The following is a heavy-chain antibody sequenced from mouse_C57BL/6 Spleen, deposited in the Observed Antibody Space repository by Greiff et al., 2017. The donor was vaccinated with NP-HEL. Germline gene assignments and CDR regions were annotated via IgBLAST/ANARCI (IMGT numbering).Heavy chain of an antibody. CDR3: ARDDYHDGPYWYFDV. CDR1: GYSITSGYY. D-gene: IGHD2-4*01. V-gene: IGHV3-6*01. J-gene: IGHJ1*03. Sequence: EVQLQESGPGLVKPSQSLSLTCSVTGYSITSGYYWNWIRQFPGNKLEWMGYISYDGSNNYNPSLKNRISITRDTSKNQFFLKLNSVTTEDTATYYCARDDYHDGPYWYFDVWGTGTTVTVSS. CDR2: ISYDGSN.